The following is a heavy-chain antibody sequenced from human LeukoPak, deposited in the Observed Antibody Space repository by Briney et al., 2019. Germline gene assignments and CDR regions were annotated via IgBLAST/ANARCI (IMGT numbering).Heavy chain of an antibody. CDR2: INSDGSTT. J-gene: IGHJ4*02. Sequence: GALRLSCAASGFTFGSYWMHWVRQAPGKGLVWVSRINSDGSTTTYADSVKGRFTISRDNAKNTLYLQMHSLRAEDTAVYYCARGTGYGVFDSWGQGTLVTVSS. V-gene: IGHV3-74*01. CDR3: ARGTGYGVFDS. CDR1: GFTFGSYW. D-gene: IGHD4/OR15-4a*01.